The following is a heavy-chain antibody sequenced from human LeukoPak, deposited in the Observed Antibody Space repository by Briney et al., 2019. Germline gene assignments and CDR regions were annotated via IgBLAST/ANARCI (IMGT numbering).Heavy chain of an antibody. D-gene: IGHD5-12*01. V-gene: IGHV3-7*01. CDR3: ARDAMGWLRFVWFDY. CDR2: IKQDGSEK. J-gene: IGHJ4*02. CDR1: GFTFSSYS. Sequence: GGSLRLSCAASGFTFSSYSMNWVRQAPGKGLVWVANIKQDGSEKYYVDSVKGRFTISRDNAKNSLYLQMNSLRAEDTAVYYCARDAMGWLRFVWFDYWGQGTPVTVSS.